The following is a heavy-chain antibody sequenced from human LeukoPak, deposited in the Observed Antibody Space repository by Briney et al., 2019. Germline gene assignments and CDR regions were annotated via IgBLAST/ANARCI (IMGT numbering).Heavy chain of an antibody. CDR2: INHSGSA. V-gene: IGHV4-34*01. J-gene: IGHJ2*01. CDR3: ARSPVCSGGSCYSLYWYSDL. Sequence: PSETLSLTCAVYGGSFSGYYWSWIRQPPGKGLEWIGEINHSGSANYNPSLKSRVTISVDTSKNQFSLKLSSVTAADTAVYYCARSPVCSGGSCYSLYWYSDLWGRGTLVTVSS. D-gene: IGHD2-15*01. CDR1: GGSFSGYY.